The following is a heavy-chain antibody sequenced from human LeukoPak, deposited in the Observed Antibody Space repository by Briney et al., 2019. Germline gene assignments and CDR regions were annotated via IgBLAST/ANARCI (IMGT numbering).Heavy chain of an antibody. J-gene: IGHJ4*02. V-gene: IGHV5-51*01. D-gene: IGHD6-13*01. Sequence: GESLKISCKGSGYSFTSYWIGWVRQMPGKGLEWMGIIYPGDSDTRYSPSFQGQVTISADKSISTAYLQWSSLKASDTAMYYCARQRYSSSWYFQPFDYWGQGTLVTVSS. CDR3: ARQRYSSSWYFQPFDY. CDR2: IYPGDSDT. CDR1: GYSFTSYW.